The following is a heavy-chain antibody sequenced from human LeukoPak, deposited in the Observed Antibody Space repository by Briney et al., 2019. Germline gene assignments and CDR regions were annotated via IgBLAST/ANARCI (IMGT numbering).Heavy chain of an antibody. CDR1: GFTFSNYA. CDR2: MSYDGTNK. V-gene: IGHV3-30-3*01. J-gene: IGHJ4*02. CDR3: ARDLEGLVTAMSY. Sequence: QPGGSLRLSCAASGFTFSNYAMHWVRQAPGKGLEWVAIMSYDGTNKYYADSVKGRFTISRDTSKSTLNLQMNSLRAEDTAVYYCARDLEGLVTAMSYWGQGTLVTVSS. D-gene: IGHD2-21*02.